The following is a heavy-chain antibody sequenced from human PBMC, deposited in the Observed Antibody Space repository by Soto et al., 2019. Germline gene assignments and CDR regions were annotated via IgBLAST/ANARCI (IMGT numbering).Heavy chain of an antibody. CDR2: IYSGGST. V-gene: IGHV3-53*01. D-gene: IGHD2-21*02. J-gene: IGHJ4*02. CDR1: GFTVSSNY. Sequence: PGGSLRLSCAASGFTVSSNYMSWVRQAPGKGLEWVSVIYSGGSTYYADSVKGRFTISRDNSKNTLYLQMNSLRAADTAVYYCARVRIVVVTATNFDYWGQGTLVTVSS. CDR3: ARVRIVVVTATNFDY.